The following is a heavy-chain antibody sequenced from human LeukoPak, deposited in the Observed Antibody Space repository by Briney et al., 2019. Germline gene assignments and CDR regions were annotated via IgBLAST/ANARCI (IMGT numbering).Heavy chain of an antibody. CDR3: ARHGTTVVTLDY. V-gene: IGHV4-59*08. Sequence: SETLSLTCTVSGGSISSYYWSWIRQPPGKGLEWIGYIYYSGSTNYNPSLKSRVTISVDTSKNQFSLKLSSVTAADTAVYYCARHGTTVVTLDYWGQGTLVTVSS. J-gene: IGHJ4*02. D-gene: IGHD4-23*01. CDR2: IYYSGST. CDR1: GGSISSYY.